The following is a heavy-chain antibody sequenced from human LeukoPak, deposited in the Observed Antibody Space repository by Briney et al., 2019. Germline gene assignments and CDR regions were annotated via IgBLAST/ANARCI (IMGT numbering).Heavy chain of an antibody. D-gene: IGHD3-22*01. V-gene: IGHV4-34*01. J-gene: IGHJ3*02. CDR2: INHSGST. CDR1: GGSFSGYY. Sequence: SETLSLTCAVYGGSFSGYYWSWIRQPPGKGLEWIGEINHSGSTNYNPSLKSRVTISVVTSKNQFSLKLSSVTAADTAVYYCARSITMIVVVIRPVDAFDIWGQGTMVTVSS. CDR3: ARSITMIVVVIRPVDAFDI.